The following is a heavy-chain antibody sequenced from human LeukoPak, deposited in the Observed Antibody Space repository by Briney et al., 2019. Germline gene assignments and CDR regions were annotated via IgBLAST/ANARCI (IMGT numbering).Heavy chain of an antibody. CDR3: ASSPVPDYGDYVRSGMDV. D-gene: IGHD4-17*01. V-gene: IGHV1-69*05. J-gene: IGHJ6*02. CDR1: GGTFSSYA. Sequence: GASVKVSCKASGGTFSSYAISWVRQAPGQGLEWMGGIIPIFGTANYAQKFQGRVTITTDESTSTAYMELSSLRSEDTAVYYCASSPVPDYGDYVRSGMDVWGQGTTVTVSS. CDR2: IIPIFGTA.